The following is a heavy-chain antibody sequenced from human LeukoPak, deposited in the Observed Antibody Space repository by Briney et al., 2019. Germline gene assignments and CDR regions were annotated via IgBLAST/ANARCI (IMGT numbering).Heavy chain of an antibody. CDR2: IYYSGST. D-gene: IGHD2-15*01. CDR1: GGYISSYY. CDR3: AREVEGYCSGGSCYQSRYYYYYYMDV. Sequence: SETLSLTCTVSGGYISSYYWSWIRQPPGKGLEWIGYIYYSGSTNYNPSLKSRVTISVDTSKNQFSLKLSSVTAADTAVYYCAREVEGYCSGGSCYQSRYYYYYYMDVWGKGTTVTVSS. J-gene: IGHJ6*03. V-gene: IGHV4-59*01.